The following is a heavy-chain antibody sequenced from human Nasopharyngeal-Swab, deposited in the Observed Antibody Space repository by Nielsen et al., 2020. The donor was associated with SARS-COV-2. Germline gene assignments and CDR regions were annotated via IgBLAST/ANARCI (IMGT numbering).Heavy chain of an antibody. CDR1: GGSFSGYY. CDR2: INHSGST. Sequence: SETLSLTCAVYGGSFSGYYWSWIRQPPGKGLEWIGEINHSGSTNYNPSLKSRVTISVDTSKNQFSLKLSSVTAADTAVYYCASTGYGSARDHWGQGTLVTVSS. CDR3: ASTGYGSARDH. D-gene: IGHD6-19*01. V-gene: IGHV4-34*01. J-gene: IGHJ4*02.